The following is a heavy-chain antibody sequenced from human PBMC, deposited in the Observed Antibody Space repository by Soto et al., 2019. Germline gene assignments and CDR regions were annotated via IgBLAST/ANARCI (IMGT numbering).Heavy chain of an antibody. Sequence: GGSLRLSCAASGFTFSSYAMHWVRQAPGKGLEWVAVISYDGSNKYYADSVKGRFTISRDNSKNTLYLQMNSLRAEDTAVYYCAREYYGAMANYYYYGMDVWGQGTTVTVSS. CDR1: GFTFSSYA. V-gene: IGHV3-30-3*01. J-gene: IGHJ6*02. CDR3: AREYYGAMANYYYYGMDV. CDR2: ISYDGSNK. D-gene: IGHD5-18*01.